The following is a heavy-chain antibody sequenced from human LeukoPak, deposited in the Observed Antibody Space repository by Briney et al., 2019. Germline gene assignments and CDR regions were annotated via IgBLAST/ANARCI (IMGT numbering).Heavy chain of an antibody. CDR2: IIPILGIA. CDR1: GGTFSSYA. CDR3: ARFCSGGSCYTPGVFDY. J-gene: IGHJ4*02. Sequence: SVKVSCKASGGTFSSYAISWVRQAPGQGLEWMGRIIPILGIANYAQKFQGRVAITADKSTSTAYMELSSLRSEDTAVYYCARFCSGGSCYTPGVFDYWGQGTLVTVSS. D-gene: IGHD2-15*01. V-gene: IGHV1-69*04.